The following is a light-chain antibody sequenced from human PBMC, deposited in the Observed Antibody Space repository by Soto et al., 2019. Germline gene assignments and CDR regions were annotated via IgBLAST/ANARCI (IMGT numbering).Light chain of an antibody. J-gene: IGKJ1*01. V-gene: IGKV3-15*01. Sequence: EIVMTQSPGTLSVSPGERATLFCRASQNIRSNLAWYQQKPGQAPRLLIYETSIRAPGIPARFSGSGSGTEFTLTISSLQSEDFAVYYCQQYNNWPPTFGQGTKVDIK. CDR2: ETS. CDR3: QQYNNWPPT. CDR1: QNIRSN.